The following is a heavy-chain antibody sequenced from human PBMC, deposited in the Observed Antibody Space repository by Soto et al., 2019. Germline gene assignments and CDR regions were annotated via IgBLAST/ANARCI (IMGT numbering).Heavy chain of an antibody. V-gene: IGHV1-3*01. Sequence: ASVQVSCKASGYTFTSYAMHWVRQAPGQRLEWMGWINAGNGNTKYSQKFQGRVTITRDTSASTAYMELSSLSSEDTAVYYCEREGAENDVDFDCWGQGTLVTVSS. CDR1: GYTFTSYA. D-gene: IGHD1-1*01. CDR2: INAGNGNT. CDR3: EREGAENDVDFDC. J-gene: IGHJ4*02.